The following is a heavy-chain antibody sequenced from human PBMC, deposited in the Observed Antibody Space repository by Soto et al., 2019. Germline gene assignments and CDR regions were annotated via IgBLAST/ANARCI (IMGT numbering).Heavy chain of an antibody. CDR3: ARSRVVAATPNGNWFDP. D-gene: IGHD2-15*01. J-gene: IGHJ5*02. Sequence: SQTLSLTCVISGDSVSSNSAAWNWIRQSPSRGLEWLGRTYYRSRWYNDYAVSVRSRITVNADTSKNQFSLHLNSVTPEDTAVYYCARSRVVAATPNGNWFDPWGQGTLVTVS. CDR2: TYYRSRWYN. V-gene: IGHV6-1*01. CDR1: GDSVSSNSAA.